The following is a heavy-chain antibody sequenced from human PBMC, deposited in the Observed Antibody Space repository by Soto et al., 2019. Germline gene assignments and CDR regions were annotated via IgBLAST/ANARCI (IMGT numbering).Heavy chain of an antibody. J-gene: IGHJ3*02. CDR1: GFTFSSYA. Sequence: GGSLRLSCAASGFTFSSYAMSWVRQAPGKGLEWVSAISGSGGSTYYADSVKGRFTISRDNSKNTLYLQMNSLRAEDTAVYYCAKDEYYDFWSGTRIAFDIWGQGTMVTVSS. D-gene: IGHD3-3*01. CDR2: ISGSGGST. V-gene: IGHV3-23*01. CDR3: AKDEYYDFWSGTRIAFDI.